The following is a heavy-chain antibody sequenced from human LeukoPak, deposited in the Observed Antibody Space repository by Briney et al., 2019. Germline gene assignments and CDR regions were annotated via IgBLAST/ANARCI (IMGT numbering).Heavy chain of an antibody. J-gene: IGHJ6*03. CDR3: ARAVGATDYYYMDV. D-gene: IGHD1-26*01. Sequence: PGGSLRLSCAASGFTVSSNYMSWVRQAPGKGLEWVSVIYSGGSTYYADSVKGRFTISRDNSKNTLYLQMNSLRAEDTAVYYCARAVGATDYYYMDVWGKGTTVTVSS. V-gene: IGHV3-66*02. CDR2: IYSGGST. CDR1: GFTVSSNY.